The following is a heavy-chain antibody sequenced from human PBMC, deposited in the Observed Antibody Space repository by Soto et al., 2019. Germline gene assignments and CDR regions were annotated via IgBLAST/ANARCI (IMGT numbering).Heavy chain of an antibody. J-gene: IGHJ5*02. CDR3: ARYYDYWTGYQAFDP. CDR1: GFTFSDYY. V-gene: IGHV3-11*01. Sequence: PGGSLRLSCAASGFTFSDYYMSWIRQAPWKGLEWVSYISSSGSSIDYADSVKGRFTISRDNAKNSLYLQMNSLRAEDTAVYYCARYYDYWTGYQAFDPCGQGTLVTVSS. D-gene: IGHD3-3*01. CDR2: ISSSGSSI.